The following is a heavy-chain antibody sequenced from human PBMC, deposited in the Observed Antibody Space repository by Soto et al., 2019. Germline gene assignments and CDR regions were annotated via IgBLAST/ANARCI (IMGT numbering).Heavy chain of an antibody. CDR3: ASKGIALPVKNNY. Sequence: PSETLSLTCTVSGGSISSGGYYWSWIRQHPGKGLEWIGYIYYSGSTYYNPSLKSRVTISVDTSKNQFSLKLSSVTAADTAVYYWASKGIALPVKNNYGGRGTLVTVPS. J-gene: IGHJ4*02. CDR1: GGSISSGGYY. CDR2: IYYSGST. D-gene: IGHD3-10*01. V-gene: IGHV4-31*03.